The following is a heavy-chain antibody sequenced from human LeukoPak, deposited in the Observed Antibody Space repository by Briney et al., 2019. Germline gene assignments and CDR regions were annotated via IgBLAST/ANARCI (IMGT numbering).Heavy chain of an antibody. J-gene: IGHJ4*02. CDR2: IWYDGSNK. Sequence: PGRSLRLSCAASGFTFSSYGMHWVRQAPGKGLEWVAVIWYDGSNKYYADSVKGRFTISRDNSKNTLYLQMNSLRAEDTAVYYCARDRAGNRLIFHYWGQGTLVTVSS. V-gene: IGHV3-33*01. CDR3: ARDRAGNRLIFHY. CDR1: GFTFSSYG. D-gene: IGHD2/OR15-2a*01.